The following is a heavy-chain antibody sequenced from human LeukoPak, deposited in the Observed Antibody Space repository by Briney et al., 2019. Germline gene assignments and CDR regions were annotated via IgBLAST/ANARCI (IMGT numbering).Heavy chain of an antibody. CDR1: GGSFSGYY. CDR2: INHSGST. CDR3: ARASIDCSSTSCLLFDY. J-gene: IGHJ4*02. D-gene: IGHD2-2*01. Sequence: SETLSLTCAVYGGSFSGYYWSWIRQPPGKGLEWIGEINHSGSTNYNPSLKSRVTISVDTSKNQFSLKLSSVTAADTAVYYCARASIDCSSTSCLLFDYWGRGTLVTVSS. V-gene: IGHV4-34*01.